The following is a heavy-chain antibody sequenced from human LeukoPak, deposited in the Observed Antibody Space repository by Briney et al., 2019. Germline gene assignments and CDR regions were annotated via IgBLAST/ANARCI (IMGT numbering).Heavy chain of an antibody. Sequence: PGGSLRLSCTASGFTFSSYAMNWVRQAPGKGLEWVSGLSGSGGSTYYADSVKGRFTISRDNSKNTLYLQMNSLRAEDTAVYYCAKKPYYDSSGYYPFDYWGQGTLVTVSS. V-gene: IGHV3-23*01. CDR1: GFTFSSYA. D-gene: IGHD3-22*01. CDR3: AKKPYYDSSGYYPFDY. CDR2: LSGSGGST. J-gene: IGHJ4*02.